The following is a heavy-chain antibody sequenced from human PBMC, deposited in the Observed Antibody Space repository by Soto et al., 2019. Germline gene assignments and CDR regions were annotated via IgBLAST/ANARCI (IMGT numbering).Heavy chain of an antibody. V-gene: IGHV4-34*02. Sequence: QVHLQQWGAGLLKPSETLSLTCAVYGESFFGYYGTWIRQPPGKGLGWIGEINHRGNTNYNPSLKSRVTISIDTSKNQFSLKLTSVTAAETSVYYCARTDIVTTNWFDPWGQGTLVTVSS. D-gene: IGHD5-12*01. J-gene: IGHJ5*02. CDR3: ARTDIVTTNWFDP. CDR1: GESFFGYY. CDR2: INHRGNT.